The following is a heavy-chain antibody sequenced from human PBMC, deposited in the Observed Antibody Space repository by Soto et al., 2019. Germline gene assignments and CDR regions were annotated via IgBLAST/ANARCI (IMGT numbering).Heavy chain of an antibody. CDR2: IIPILGIA. D-gene: IGHD3-22*01. CDR1: GGTFSSYT. Sequence: GASVKVSCKASGGTFSSYTISWVRQAPGQGLEWMGRIIPILGIANYAQKFQGRVTITADKSTSTAYMELSSLRSEDTAVYYCAAHYYDSSGDNWFDPWGQGTLVTVSS. V-gene: IGHV1-69*02. J-gene: IGHJ5*02. CDR3: AAHYYDSSGDNWFDP.